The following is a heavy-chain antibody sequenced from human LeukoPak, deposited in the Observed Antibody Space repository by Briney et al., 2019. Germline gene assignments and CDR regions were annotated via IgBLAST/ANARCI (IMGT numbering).Heavy chain of an antibody. CDR3: AKTPRGEYYDILTGYHNY. CDR1: GFIFSRYW. J-gene: IGHJ4*02. Sequence: PGGSLRLSCAASGFIFSRYWMSWVRQAPGKGLEWVANIKQDGSEKYYVDSVKGRFTISRDNSNNTRNLQMKSLRAEDTAVYYCAKTPRGEYYDILTGYHNYWGQGTLVTVSS. D-gene: IGHD3-9*01. CDR2: IKQDGSEK. V-gene: IGHV3-7*03.